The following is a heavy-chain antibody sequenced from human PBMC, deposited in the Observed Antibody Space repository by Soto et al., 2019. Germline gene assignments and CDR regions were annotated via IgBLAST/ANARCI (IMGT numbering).Heavy chain of an antibody. V-gene: IGHV4-39*01. CDR2: IHYSGSA. Sequence: SETLSLTCTVSGGSISSESYYWGWIRQPPGKGLEWIGSIHYSGSAYYKPSLKSRVTISVDTSKNQFSLKLSSVTAADTALYYCAKAPQPSPSYYFDYWGQGILVTVFS. D-gene: IGHD2-2*01. CDR3: AKAPQPSPSYYFDY. CDR1: GGSISSESYY. J-gene: IGHJ4*02.